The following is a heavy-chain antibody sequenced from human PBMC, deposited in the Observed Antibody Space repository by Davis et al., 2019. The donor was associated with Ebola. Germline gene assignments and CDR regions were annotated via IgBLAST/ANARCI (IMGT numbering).Heavy chain of an antibody. Sequence: MPGGSLRLSCTVSGGSISSYYRGWIRQPPGKGLEWIGYVYYGGSTNYNPSLRSRVTISVDTSKNQFSLKLSSVTAADTAVYFCAKDNRYTTSSFWFDPWGQGTLVTVSS. CDR3: AKDNRYTTSSFWFDP. CDR2: VYYGGST. V-gene: IGHV4-59*01. D-gene: IGHD6-6*01. CDR1: GGSISSYY. J-gene: IGHJ5*02.